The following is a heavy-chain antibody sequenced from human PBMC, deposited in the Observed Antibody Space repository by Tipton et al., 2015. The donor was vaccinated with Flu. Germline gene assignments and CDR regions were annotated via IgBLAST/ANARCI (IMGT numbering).Heavy chain of an antibody. CDR1: GGSISSYY. J-gene: IGHJ5*02. CDR2: IYYSGST. V-gene: IGHV4-59*01. CDR3: AREDARSSWFDP. Sequence: TLSLTCTVSGGSISSYYWSWIRQPPGKGLERIGYIYYSGSTNYNPSLKSRVTISVDTSKNQFSLKLSSVTAADTAVYYCAREDARSSWFDPWGQGTLVTVSS.